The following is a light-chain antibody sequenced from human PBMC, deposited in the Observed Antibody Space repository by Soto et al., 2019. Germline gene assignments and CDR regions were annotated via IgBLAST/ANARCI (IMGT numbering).Light chain of an antibody. CDR2: EVN. V-gene: IGLV2-14*01. Sequence: QSVLTQPASVSGSPGQSITISCTGTSSDVGGYNYVSWYQQHPGKAPKVMIYEVNNRPSGVSNRFSGSKSGNMASLTISGLQAEDEADYYCSSFTSSTTWVFGGGTKLTVL. CDR3: SSFTSSTTWV. J-gene: IGLJ3*02. CDR1: SSDVGGYNY.